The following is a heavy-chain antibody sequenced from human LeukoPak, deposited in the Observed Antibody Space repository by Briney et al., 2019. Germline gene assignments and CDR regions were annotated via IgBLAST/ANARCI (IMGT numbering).Heavy chain of an antibody. V-gene: IGHV1-18*01. J-gene: IGHJ4*02. CDR3: ARDQGIAVAGNLGY. Sequence: ASVKVSCKASGYTFTSYGISWVRQAPGQGLEWMGWISAYNGNTNYAQKLQGRVTMTTDTSTSTAYMELRSLRSDDTAVYYCARDQGIAVAGNLGYWGQGTLVTVSP. CDR1: GYTFTSYG. CDR2: ISAYNGNT. D-gene: IGHD6-19*01.